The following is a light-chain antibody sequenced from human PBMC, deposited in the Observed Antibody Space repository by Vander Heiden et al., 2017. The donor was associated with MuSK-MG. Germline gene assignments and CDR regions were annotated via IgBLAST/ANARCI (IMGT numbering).Light chain of an antibody. J-gene: IGLJ2*01. CDR1: SSDVGGYNY. V-gene: IGLV2-14*01. Sequence: QSALTQPASVSGSPGQSITISCTGTSSDVGGYNYVSWYQQHPGKAPKLMIYDVSNRPSGVSNRFSGSLQAEDEADYYCSSYTSSSNVVFGGGTKLTGL. CDR2: DVS. CDR3: SSYTSSSNVV.